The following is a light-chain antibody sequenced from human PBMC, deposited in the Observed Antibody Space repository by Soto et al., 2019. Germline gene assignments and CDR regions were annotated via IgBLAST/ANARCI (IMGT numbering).Light chain of an antibody. CDR2: DAS. Sequence: DIQMTQSPSIMSASVGDRVTITCRVSHNINRWLSWYQQKPGKAPKLLIYDASRLESGVPSRFGGSGSGTEFTLSISSLQPEDFAIYYCQEYNSYSGTFGPGTKVDIK. CDR3: QEYNSYSGT. J-gene: IGKJ1*01. CDR1: HNINRW. V-gene: IGKV1-5*01.